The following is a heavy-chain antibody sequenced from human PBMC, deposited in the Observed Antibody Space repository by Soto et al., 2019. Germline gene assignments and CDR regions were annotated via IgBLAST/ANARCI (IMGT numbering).Heavy chain of an antibody. CDR3: AKGDPLYYYDSSGYSSGHDY. Sequence: VQLVESGGGLVQPGKSLRLSCAASGFTSNDHGMHWVRQAPGKGLEWVAGIIWNTGNTGYADSVKGRFTISRDNANNSLYLQMNSLRAEDTAVYYCAKGDPLYYYDSSGYSSGHDYWGQGTLVTVSS. J-gene: IGHJ4*02. CDR2: IIWNTGNT. D-gene: IGHD3-22*01. CDR1: GFTSNDHG. V-gene: IGHV3-9*02.